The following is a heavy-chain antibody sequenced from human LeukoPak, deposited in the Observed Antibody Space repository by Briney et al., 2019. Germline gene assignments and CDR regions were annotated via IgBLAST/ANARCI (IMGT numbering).Heavy chain of an antibody. CDR2: INPNSGGT. J-gene: IGHJ3*02. CDR3: ARVQKSVLRYFDWLFRGGAFDI. CDR1: GYTFTSYD. V-gene: IGHV1-2*02. D-gene: IGHD3-9*01. Sequence: ASVKVSCKASGYTFTSYDINWVRQAPGQGLEWMGWINPNSGGTNYAQKFQGRVTMTRDTSISTAYMELRSLRSDDTAVYYCARVQKSVLRYFDWLFRGGAFDIWGQGTMVTVSS.